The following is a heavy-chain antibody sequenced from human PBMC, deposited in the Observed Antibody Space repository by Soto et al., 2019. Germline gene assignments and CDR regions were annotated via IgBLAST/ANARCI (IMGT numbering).Heavy chain of an antibody. CDR1: GGSISSSSYY. J-gene: IGHJ4*02. Sequence: TETLSLTCTVSGGSISSSSYYWGWIRQPPEKGLEWIGSIYYSWSTYYNPSLKSRVTISVDTSKKQFSLKLSSVTAADTAVYFFETSYGNAWYTYWCQGIQVNVS. V-gene: IGHV4-39*07. D-gene: IGHD6-13*01. CDR2: IYYSWST. CDR3: ETSYGNAWYTY.